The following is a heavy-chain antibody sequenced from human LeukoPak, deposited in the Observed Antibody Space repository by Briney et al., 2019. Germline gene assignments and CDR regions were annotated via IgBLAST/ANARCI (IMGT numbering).Heavy chain of an antibody. CDR3: ARDSGTTGEVKFDP. CDR2: IYSRVT. V-gene: IGHV4-4*07. J-gene: IGHJ5*02. Sequence: SETLSLTCTVSGGSISNCYLSWIRQPAGKGLEWIGRIYSRVTTYNPSLKSRVTMSADTSRNHVSLTLNSVTAADTAVYYCARDSGTTGEVKFDPWGQGTLVTVSS. D-gene: IGHD3-10*01. CDR1: GGSISNCY.